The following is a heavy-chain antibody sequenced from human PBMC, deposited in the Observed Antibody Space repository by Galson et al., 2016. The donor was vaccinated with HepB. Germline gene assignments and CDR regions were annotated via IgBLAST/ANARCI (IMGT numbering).Heavy chain of an antibody. CDR1: GGSLTGTNYY. CDR3: ARRAETYYYDGSGHYVTPNWFDP. Sequence: SETLSLTCSVSGGSLTGTNYYWGWIRQPPGKALEWIGTMYYGGSTHYNPSLESRVTISVDTSKNQFSLKLSSVTAADTAVYYCARRAETYYYDGSGHYVTPNWFDPWGQGTLVTVSS. CDR2: MYYGGST. J-gene: IGHJ5*02. D-gene: IGHD3-22*01. V-gene: IGHV4-39*01.